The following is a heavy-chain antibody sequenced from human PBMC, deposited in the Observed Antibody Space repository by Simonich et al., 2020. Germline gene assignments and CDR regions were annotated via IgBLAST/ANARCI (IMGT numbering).Heavy chain of an antibody. CDR2: ISGSGGST. J-gene: IGHJ5*02. D-gene: IGHD1-26*01. V-gene: IGHV3-23*01. CDR1: GFTFISYA. CDR3: AKDSSLVGATDWFDP. Sequence: EVQLLESGGGLVQPGGSLRLSCAASGFTFISYAMSWVRQDPGKGLEVGAAISGSGGSTYYADAVKGRFTISRDNAKNTLYLQMNSLRAEDTAVYYCAKDSSLVGATDWFDPWGQGTLVTVSS.